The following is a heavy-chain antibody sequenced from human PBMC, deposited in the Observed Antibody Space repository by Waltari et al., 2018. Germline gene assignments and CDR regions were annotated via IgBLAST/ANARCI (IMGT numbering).Heavy chain of an antibody. Sequence: EVQLLESGGGLVQPGGSLRLSCAASGFTFSSYAMSWVRQVPGKGLEWVSSISCRDLSTFYADSVKGRFTVSRDNSKNTLYLQMNSLRAEDTAVYYCAKRPAVTTGGWFDPWGQGTLVTVSS. CDR3: AKRPAVTTGGWFDP. CDR1: GFTFSSYA. D-gene: IGHD4-17*01. CDR2: ISCRDLST. J-gene: IGHJ5*02. V-gene: IGHV3-23*01.